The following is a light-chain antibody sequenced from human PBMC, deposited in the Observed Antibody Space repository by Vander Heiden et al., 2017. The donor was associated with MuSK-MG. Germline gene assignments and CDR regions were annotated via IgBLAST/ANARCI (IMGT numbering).Light chain of an antibody. CDR3: SSYTSSSTSSYV. V-gene: IGLV2-14*03. J-gene: IGLJ1*01. Sequence: QSALTQPASVSGSPGQSIPLSCTGTSSDVGGYNYVSWYQQHPGKAPKLMIYDVSNRPSGVSNRFSGSKSGNTASLTISGLQAEDEADYYCSSYTSSSTSSYVFGTGTKVTVL. CDR2: DVS. CDR1: SSDVGGYNY.